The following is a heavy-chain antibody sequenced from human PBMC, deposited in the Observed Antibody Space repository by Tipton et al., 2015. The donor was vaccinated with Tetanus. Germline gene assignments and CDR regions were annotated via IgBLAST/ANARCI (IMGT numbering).Heavy chain of an antibody. Sequence: SGFTFSSYGMHWVRQAPGKGLEWVAGIWYDGSNKYYADSVKGRFTISRDNSKNTLYLQMNSLRAEDTAVYYCARELRPIQVGATNPPHSGTPFDYWGQGTLVTVSS. CDR2: IWYDGSNK. J-gene: IGHJ4*02. CDR1: GFTFSSYG. V-gene: IGHV3-33*01. CDR3: ARELRPIQVGATNPPHSGTPFDY. D-gene: IGHD1-26*01.